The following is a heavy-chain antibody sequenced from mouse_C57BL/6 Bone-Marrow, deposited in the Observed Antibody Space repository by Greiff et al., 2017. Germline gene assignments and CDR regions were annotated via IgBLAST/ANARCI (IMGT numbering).Heavy chain of an antibody. CDR3: ARSGPLGRSFDY. CDR2: IYPTSGRT. CDR1: GYTFTSYW. Sequence: VQLQQPGAELVKPGASVKMSCKASGYTFTSYWITWVKQRPGQGLEWIGDIYPTSGRTNYNEKFKSKAILTVDPSSNTAYMQLSSLTSEDSAVFYCARSGPLGRSFDYWGQGTTRTVSS. D-gene: IGHD4-1*01. V-gene: IGHV1-55*01. J-gene: IGHJ2*01.